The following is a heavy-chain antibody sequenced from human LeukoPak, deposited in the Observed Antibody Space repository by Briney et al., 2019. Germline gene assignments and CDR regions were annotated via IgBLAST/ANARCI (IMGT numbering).Heavy chain of an antibody. D-gene: IGHD6-13*01. Sequence: SGPALVKPTQTLTLTCTFSGFSLSTSGVGVGWIRQPPGKALEWLALIYWNDDKLYSPSLKSRLTITKDTSKNQVVLTMTNMDPVDTATYYCAHRPHSSSWYTWGGNWFDPWGQGTLVTVSS. CDR3: AHRPHSSSWYTWGGNWFDP. J-gene: IGHJ5*02. CDR1: GFSLSTSGVG. V-gene: IGHV2-5*01. CDR2: IYWNDDK.